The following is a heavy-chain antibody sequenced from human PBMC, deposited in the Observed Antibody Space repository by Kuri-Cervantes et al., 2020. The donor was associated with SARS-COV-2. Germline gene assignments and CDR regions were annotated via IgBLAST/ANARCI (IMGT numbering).Heavy chain of an antibody. CDR3: ARLTVTTAIDGDY. CDR1: GFTFSSYS. V-gene: IGHV3-48*02. CDR2: TSSSSSTI. J-gene: IGHJ4*02. Sequence: GESLKISCAASGFTFSSYSMNWVRQAPGKGLEWVSYTSSSSSTIYYADSVKGRFTISRDNAKNSLYLQMNSLRDEDTAVYYCARLTVTTAIDGDYWGQGTLVTVSS. D-gene: IGHD4-11*01.